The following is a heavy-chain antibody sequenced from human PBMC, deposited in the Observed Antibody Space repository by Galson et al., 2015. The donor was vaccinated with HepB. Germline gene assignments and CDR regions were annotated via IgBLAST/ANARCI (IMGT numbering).Heavy chain of an antibody. Sequence: SLRLSGTASRFTVSYAWLSWVRQASGTGLEWAGRTKSNTDGGTRHDAAPVKGRFTISRDDSKKTLYLQMNSLKTEDTAVYYCTTESIAARPEGGFDYWGQGTLVTVSS. CDR1: RFTVSYAW. CDR2: TKSNTDGGTR. CDR3: TTESIAARPEGGFDY. V-gene: IGHV3-15*05. J-gene: IGHJ4*02. D-gene: IGHD6-6*01.